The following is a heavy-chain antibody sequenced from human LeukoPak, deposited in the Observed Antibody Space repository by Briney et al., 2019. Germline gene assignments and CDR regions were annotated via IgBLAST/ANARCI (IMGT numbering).Heavy chain of an antibody. J-gene: IGHJ5*02. D-gene: IGHD3-9*01. CDR3: ARMAPHYDILTGYYFNASGRWWFDP. Sequence: ASVKVSCKASGYTFTSYYMHWVRQAPGQGLEWMGIINPSGGSTSYAQKFQGRVTMTRDTSTNTVYMELSSLRSEATAVYYCARMAPHYDILTGYYFNASGRWWFDPWGQGTLVTVSS. CDR1: GYTFTSYY. V-gene: IGHV1-46*01. CDR2: INPSGGST.